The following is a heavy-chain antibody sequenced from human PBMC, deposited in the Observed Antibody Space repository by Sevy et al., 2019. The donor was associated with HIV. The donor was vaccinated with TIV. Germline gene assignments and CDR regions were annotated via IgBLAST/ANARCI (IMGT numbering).Heavy chain of an antibody. J-gene: IGHJ4*02. CDR1: GYTCTGYY. CDR3: ARQMRYYDSSGYYPWFDY. Sequence: ASVKVSCKASGYTCTGYYMHWVRQAPGQGLEWMGRINPNSGGTNYAQKFQGRVTMTRDTSISTAYMELSRLRSDDTAVYYCARQMRYYDSSGYYPWFDYWGQGTLVTVSS. V-gene: IGHV1-2*06. D-gene: IGHD3-22*01. CDR2: INPNSGGT.